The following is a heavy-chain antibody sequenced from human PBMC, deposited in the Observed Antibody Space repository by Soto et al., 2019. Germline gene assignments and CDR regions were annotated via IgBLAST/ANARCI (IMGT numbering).Heavy chain of an antibody. CDR1: GFSFSSYA. J-gene: IGHJ6*01. CDR2: ISSNGGST. Sequence: GGSLRLSCAASGFSFSSYAMHWVRQAPGKGLEYVSAISSNGGSTYYANSVKGRFTISRDNSKNTLYLQMGSLRAEDMAVYYCARDGGKSGYDKYYYYYYGMDVWGQGTTVTVSS. D-gene: IGHD5-12*01. CDR3: ARDGGKSGYDKYYYYYYGMDV. V-gene: IGHV3-64*01.